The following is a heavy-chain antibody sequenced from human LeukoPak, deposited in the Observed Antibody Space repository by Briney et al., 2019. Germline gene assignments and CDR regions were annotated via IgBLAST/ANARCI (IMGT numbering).Heavy chain of an antibody. D-gene: IGHD2-15*01. CDR2: IRGDTGDT. CDR1: GYAVSDYY. CDR3: ARVRVNSCDY. V-gene: IGHV1-2*06. J-gene: IGHJ4*02. Sequence: ASVTISCKTSGYAVSDYYMHWVRQAPGQGLEWMGRIRGDTGDTDSPQKFRGRVTLTRDPSTDTAYLELSRLRYDDTAIYFCARVRVNSCDYWGQGTLVTVSS.